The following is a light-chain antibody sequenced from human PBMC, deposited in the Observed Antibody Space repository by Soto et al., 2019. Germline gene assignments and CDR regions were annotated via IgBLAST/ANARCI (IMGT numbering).Light chain of an antibody. CDR2: GAS. Sequence: IVMTQSPRTLSLSPGERATLSCRASQPINNNYVAWYQQKPGQAPSLLIYGASDRATGVPDRFSGSGSGTDFTLTISRLEPEDFAVYYCQQYRTSPPMYTFGQGTKLEIK. CDR1: QPINNNY. CDR3: QQYRTSPPMYT. J-gene: IGKJ2*01. V-gene: IGKV3-20*01.